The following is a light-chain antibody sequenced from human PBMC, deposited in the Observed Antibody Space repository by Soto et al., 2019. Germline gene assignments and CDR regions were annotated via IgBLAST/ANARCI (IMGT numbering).Light chain of an antibody. CDR1: SSDVGGYNY. Sequence: QSALTQPRSVSGSPGQSVTISCTGTSSDVGGYNYVSWYQQHPGKAPKLMIYDVSKRASGVPDRFSGSKSGNTASLTISGLQAEDEADYYCCSYAGSYAFDVVFGGGTPLTVL. CDR3: CSYAGSYAFDVV. V-gene: IGLV2-11*01. CDR2: DVS. J-gene: IGLJ2*01.